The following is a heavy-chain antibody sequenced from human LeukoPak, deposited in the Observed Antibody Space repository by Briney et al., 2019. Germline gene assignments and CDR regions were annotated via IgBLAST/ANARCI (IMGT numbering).Heavy chain of an antibody. CDR1: GFTFSDYY. CDR3: ARAVSSSWYGSTVDY. CDR2: ISSSGSTI. V-gene: IGHV3-11*01. Sequence: GGSLRLSCAASGFTFSDYYMSWIRQAPGKGLEWVSYISSSGSTIYYADSVKGRFTISRDNAKNSLYLQMNSLRAEDTAVYYCARAVSSSWYGSTVDYWGQGTLVTVTS. D-gene: IGHD6-13*01. J-gene: IGHJ4*02.